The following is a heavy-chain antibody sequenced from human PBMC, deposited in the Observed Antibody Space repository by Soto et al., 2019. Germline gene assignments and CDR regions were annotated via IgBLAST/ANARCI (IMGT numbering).Heavy chain of an antibody. Sequence: QVQLVQSGAEVKKPGSSVKVSCKASGGTFSSYAISWVRQAPGQGLEWMGGSIPIFGTANYAQKFQGRVTITADECTSTAYMELSILRSEDTAVYYCARDRSSSSTWGQGTLVTVSS. J-gene: IGHJ5*02. CDR3: ARDRSSSST. CDR2: SIPIFGTA. D-gene: IGHD6-6*01. V-gene: IGHV1-69*01. CDR1: GGTFSSYA.